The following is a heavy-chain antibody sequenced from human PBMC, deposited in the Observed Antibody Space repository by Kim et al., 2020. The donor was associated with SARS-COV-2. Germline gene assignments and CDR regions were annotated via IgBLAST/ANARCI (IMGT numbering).Heavy chain of an antibody. CDR3: ARVRSMITFGGAMNY. V-gene: IGHV3-48*03. D-gene: IGHD3-16*01. CDR2: ITSSGSTI. CDR1: GFTFSSYE. J-gene: IGHJ4*02. Sequence: GGSLRLFCAASGFTFSSYEMNWVRQAPGKGLEWVSYITSSGSTIYYADSVKGRFTISRDNAKNSLYLQMNSLRAEDTAVYYCARVRSMITFGGAMNYWCQRTLVTGSS.